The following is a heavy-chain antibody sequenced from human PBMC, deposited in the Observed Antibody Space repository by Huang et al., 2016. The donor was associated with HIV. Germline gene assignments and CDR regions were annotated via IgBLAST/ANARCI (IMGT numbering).Heavy chain of an antibody. CDR3: AKDGADEEWDIDY. Sequence: VQLVESGGGVVQPGRSLRLACAAFGFSFSTYGLHWVRQAQGKGLEWVAVISYDGSNKYYAHSVKGRFTISRDTSENKVYLQMNSLRHEDTAVYYCAKDGADEEWDIDYWGQGTLVTVSS. J-gene: IGHJ4*02. V-gene: IGHV3-30*18. CDR1: GFSFSTYG. CDR2: ISYDGSNK. D-gene: IGHD1-26*01.